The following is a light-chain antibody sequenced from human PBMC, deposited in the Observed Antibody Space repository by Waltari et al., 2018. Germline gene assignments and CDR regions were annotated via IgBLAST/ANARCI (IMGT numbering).Light chain of an antibody. Sequence: QSALTQPASISGSPGQSITISCTGASSDIGSYNLVSWYQQHPGKVPKLLIYEVNKRPSGVSGRFSGSKSGNTASLTISGLHTEDEADFYCCSYAGPTTWVFGGGTRLTVL. V-gene: IGLV2-23*02. J-gene: IGLJ3*02. CDR1: SSDIGSYNL. CDR3: CSYAGPTTWV. CDR2: EVN.